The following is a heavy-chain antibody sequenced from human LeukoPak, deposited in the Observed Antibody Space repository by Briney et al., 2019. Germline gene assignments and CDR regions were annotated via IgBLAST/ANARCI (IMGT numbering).Heavy chain of an antibody. V-gene: IGHV4-59*01. CDR2: IYYSGST. Sequence: PSETLSLTCTVSGGSISSYYWSWIRQPPGKGLEWIGYIYYSGSTNYNPSFKSRVTISVDTSKNQFSLKLNSVTAADTAVYYCARTTEDCSSTSCYQYWFDPWGQGTLVTVSS. CDR3: ARTTEDCSSTSCYQYWFDP. CDR1: GGSISSYY. D-gene: IGHD2-2*01. J-gene: IGHJ5*02.